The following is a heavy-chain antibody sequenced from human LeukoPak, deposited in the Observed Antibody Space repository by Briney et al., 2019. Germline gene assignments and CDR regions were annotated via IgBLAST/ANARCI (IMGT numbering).Heavy chain of an antibody. CDR3: ARETLYNWNTRRRDAFDI. CDR2: TYYRSKWYN. V-gene: IGHV6-1*01. J-gene: IGHJ3*02. CDR1: GDSVSSNSAA. D-gene: IGHD1/OR15-1a*01. Sequence: SQTLSLTCAISGDSVSSNSAAWNWIRQSPSRGLEWLGRTYYRSKWYNDYAVSVKSRITISPDTSKNQFSLQLNSVTPEDTAVYYCARETLYNWNTRRRDAFDIWGQGTTVTVSS.